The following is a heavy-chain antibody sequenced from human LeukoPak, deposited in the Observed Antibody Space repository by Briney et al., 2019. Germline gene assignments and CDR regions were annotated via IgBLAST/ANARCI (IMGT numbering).Heavy chain of an antibody. CDR3: ARVPIAAAGTLFDY. D-gene: IGHD6-13*01. V-gene: IGHV1-2*02. Sequence: GASVKVSCKASGYTFTGYYMHWVRQAPGQGLAWMGSINLNSGGTNYAQKFQGRVTMTRDTSISTAYMELTRLRSDDTAVHYCARVPIAAAGTLFDYWGQGTLVTVSS. CDR2: INLNSGGT. CDR1: GYTFTGYY. J-gene: IGHJ4*02.